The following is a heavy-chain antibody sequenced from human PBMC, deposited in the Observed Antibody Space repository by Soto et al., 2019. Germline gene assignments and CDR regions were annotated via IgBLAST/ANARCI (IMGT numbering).Heavy chain of an antibody. V-gene: IGHV3-23*01. CDR1: GFTFSSYA. D-gene: IGHD6-19*01. Sequence: EVQLLESGGGLVQPGGSLRLSCAASGFTFSSYAMSWVRQAPGKGLEWVSAISGSGGTTYYADSVKGRFTFSRDNSTNTLYLQMTSLRAEATAVFSCAKTANGWFSAFDIWGQGTMVTVSS. CDR3: AKTANGWFSAFDI. CDR2: ISGSGGTT. J-gene: IGHJ3*02.